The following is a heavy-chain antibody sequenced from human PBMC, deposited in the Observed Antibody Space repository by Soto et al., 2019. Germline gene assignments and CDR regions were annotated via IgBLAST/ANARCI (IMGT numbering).Heavy chain of an antibody. Sequence: ASVKLSCKASGYTFTRYYMHWVRQAPGQGLEWMGIINPSGGSTSYAQKFQGRVTMTRDTSTSTVYMELSSLRSEDTAVYYCARDRRILTGYNYYYGMDVWGQGTTVTVSS. CDR1: GYTFTRYY. D-gene: IGHD3-9*01. J-gene: IGHJ6*02. CDR3: ARDRRILTGYNYYYGMDV. CDR2: INPSGGST. V-gene: IGHV1-46*01.